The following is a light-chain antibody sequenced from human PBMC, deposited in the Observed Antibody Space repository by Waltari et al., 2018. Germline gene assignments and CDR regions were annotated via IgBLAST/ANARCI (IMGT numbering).Light chain of an antibody. CDR2: EVS. CDR3: SSYTSSSTWV. Sequence: QSALTQPASVSGSPGQSITISCTGTSSDVGGYNNVSWYQQHPGKAPKLMIYEVSNRPAGVSNRFSGSKYGNTASLTISGRQAEDEADYYCSSYTSSSTWVFGGGTKLTVL. J-gene: IGLJ3*02. CDR1: SSDVGGYNN. V-gene: IGLV2-14*01.